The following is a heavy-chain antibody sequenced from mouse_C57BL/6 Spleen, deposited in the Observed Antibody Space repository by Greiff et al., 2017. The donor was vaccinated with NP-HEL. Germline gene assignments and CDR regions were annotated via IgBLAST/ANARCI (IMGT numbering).Heavy chain of an antibody. CDR2: IDPSDSYT. CDR3: AREKTAQATAMDY. D-gene: IGHD3-2*02. V-gene: IGHV1-69*01. CDR1: GYTFTSYW. Sequence: VQLQQPGAELVMPGASVKLSCKASGYTFTSYWMHWVKQRPGQGLEWIGEIDPSDSYTNYNQKFKGKSTLTVDKSSSTAYMQLSSLTSEDSAVYYCAREKTAQATAMDYWGQGTSVTVSS. J-gene: IGHJ4*01.